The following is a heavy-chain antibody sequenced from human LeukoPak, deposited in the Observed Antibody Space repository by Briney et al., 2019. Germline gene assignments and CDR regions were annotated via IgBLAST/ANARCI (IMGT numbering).Heavy chain of an antibody. D-gene: IGHD1-14*01. CDR2: IIPILGKP. CDR1: GGTFSSYT. CDR3: FGNYYGMDV. J-gene: IGHJ6*02. V-gene: IGHV1-69*02. Sequence: GSSVKVSCKASGGTFSSYTITWVRQAPGQGLEWMGRIIPILGKPNYVQKFQGRVTITADKSTSTAYTELSSLRSEDTAVYYCFGNYYGMDVWGQGTTVTVTS.